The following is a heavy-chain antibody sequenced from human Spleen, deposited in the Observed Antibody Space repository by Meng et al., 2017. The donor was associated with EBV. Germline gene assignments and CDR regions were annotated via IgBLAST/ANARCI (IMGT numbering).Heavy chain of an antibody. CDR1: GGSVSSGSYY. CDR3: ARVRLYYDSSGPIDY. CDR2: IYYSGST. J-gene: IGHJ4*02. V-gene: IGHV4-61*01. D-gene: IGHD3-22*01. Sequence: QVPPQALGPGLVKPSEPLPLTCTVSGGSVSSGSYYWSWIRQPPGKGLEWIGYIYYSGSTNYNPSLKSRVAISVDTSKNQFSLRLSSVTAADTAVYYCARVRLYYDSSGPIDYWGQGTLVTVSS.